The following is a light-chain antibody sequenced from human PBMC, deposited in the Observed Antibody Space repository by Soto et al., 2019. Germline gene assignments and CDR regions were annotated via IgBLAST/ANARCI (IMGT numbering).Light chain of an antibody. V-gene: IGKV4-1*01. CDR1: QSVLYTSNNKNY. J-gene: IGKJ5*01. CDR2: WAS. CDR3: QQYYSTPIT. Sequence: DIVMTQSPDSLAVSLGERATINCKSSQSVLYTSNNKNYLSWYQQKPGQPPKXXSYWASTRESGVPDRFSGSGSGTDFTLTISSLQAEDVAVYYCQQYYSTPITFGQGTRLEIK.